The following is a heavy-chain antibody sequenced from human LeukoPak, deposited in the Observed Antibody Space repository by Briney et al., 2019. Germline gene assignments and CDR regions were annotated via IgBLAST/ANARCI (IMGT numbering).Heavy chain of an antibody. D-gene: IGHD5-24*01. CDR3: ARFWSMATFSFFDL. CDR2: IYHSGST. J-gene: IGHJ2*01. Sequence: PSETLSLTCAVSGGSISSSNWWSWVRQPPGKGLEWIGEIYHSGSTNYSPSLESRVTMSLDTSRNEFSLKLTSVTAADTAVYFCARFWSMATFSFFDLWGRGTPVTVSS. V-gene: IGHV4-4*02. CDR1: GGSISSSNW.